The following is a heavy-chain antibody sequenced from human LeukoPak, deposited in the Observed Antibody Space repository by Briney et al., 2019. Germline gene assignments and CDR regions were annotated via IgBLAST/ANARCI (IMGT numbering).Heavy chain of an antibody. CDR1: GGSISSYY. Sequence: SEALSLTCTVSGGSISSYYWSWIRQPPGKGLEWIGYIYYSGSTNYNPSLKSRVTISVDTSKNQFSLKLSSVTAADTAVYYCARAHMITSYYYYYYMDVWGKGTTVTVSS. CDR2: IYYSGST. D-gene: IGHD3-16*01. CDR3: ARAHMITSYYYYYYMDV. V-gene: IGHV4-59*01. J-gene: IGHJ6*03.